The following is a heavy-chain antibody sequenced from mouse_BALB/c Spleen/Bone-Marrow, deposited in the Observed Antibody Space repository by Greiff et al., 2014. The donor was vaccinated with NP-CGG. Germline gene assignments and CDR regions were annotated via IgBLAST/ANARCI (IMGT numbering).Heavy chain of an antibody. CDR1: GYSITSDYV. D-gene: IGHD3-1*01. Sequence: VQLQQPGPGLVKPSQSLSLTCTVTGYSITSDYVWNWIRQFPGNKLEWMGYISYSGSISYNPSLKSRITITRDTSKNQVFLQLNSVTTEDTATYYCASSADWYFDVWGAGTTVTVSS. V-gene: IGHV3-2*02. CDR2: ISYSGSI. CDR3: ASSADWYFDV. J-gene: IGHJ1*01.